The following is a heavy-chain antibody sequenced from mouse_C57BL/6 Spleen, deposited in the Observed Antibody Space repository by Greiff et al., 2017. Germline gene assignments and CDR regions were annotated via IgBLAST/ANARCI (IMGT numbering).Heavy chain of an antibody. J-gene: IGHJ4*01. CDR2: ISDGGSYT. V-gene: IGHV5-4*01. CDR3: ASSVTTEYYYAMDY. D-gene: IGHD2-12*01. CDR1: GFTFSSYA. Sequence: EVQVVESGGGLVQPGGSLKLSCAASGFTFSSYAMSWVRQTPEKRLEWVATISDGGSYTYYPANVKSRFIISRDNAKNDLYLQMSHLKSEDTAMYDSASSVTTEYYYAMDYWGQGTSVTVSS.